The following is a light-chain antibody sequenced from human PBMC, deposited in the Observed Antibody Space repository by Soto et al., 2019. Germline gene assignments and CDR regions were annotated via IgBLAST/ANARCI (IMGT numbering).Light chain of an antibody. Sequence: QSVLTQPASVSGSPGQSITISCTGTSSDVGAYKYVSWYQKHPGKAPKLMIYDVSNRPSGVSNRFSGSKSGNTASLTISGLQADDEAHYYCSSSTLISTLAFGGGTQLTVL. J-gene: IGLJ2*01. CDR1: SSDVGAYKY. V-gene: IGLV2-14*01. CDR3: SSSTLISTLA. CDR2: DVS.